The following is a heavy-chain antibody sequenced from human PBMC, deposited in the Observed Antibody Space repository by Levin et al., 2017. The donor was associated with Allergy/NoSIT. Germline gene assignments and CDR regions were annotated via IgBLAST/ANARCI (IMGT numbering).Heavy chain of an antibody. CDR2: TSYDGSNK. D-gene: IGHD3-10*01. CDR3: ARALSGSYFDY. CDR1: GFSFSDYP. J-gene: IGHJ4*02. Sequence: LTCAASGFSFSDYPMTWVRQGQGKGLEWVAATSYDGSNKNYADSVKGRFTISRDNSKNTLYLQMNSLRPEDTAVYYCARALSGSYFDYWGQGTLVTVSS. V-gene: IGHV3-30-3*01.